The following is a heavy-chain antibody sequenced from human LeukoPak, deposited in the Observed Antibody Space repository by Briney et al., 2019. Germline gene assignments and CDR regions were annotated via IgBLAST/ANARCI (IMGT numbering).Heavy chain of an antibody. CDR1: GYTFTSYD. J-gene: IGHJ6*02. Sequence: GASVKVSCKASGYTFTSYDINWVRQATGQGLEWMGWMNPNSGNTGYAQKFQGRVTMTRNTSISTAYMELSNLRSEDTAVYYCARGRRGYDWGYYYYGMDVWGQGTTVTVSS. CDR2: MNPNSGNT. CDR3: ARGRRGYDWGYYYYGMDV. V-gene: IGHV1-8*01. D-gene: IGHD5-12*01.